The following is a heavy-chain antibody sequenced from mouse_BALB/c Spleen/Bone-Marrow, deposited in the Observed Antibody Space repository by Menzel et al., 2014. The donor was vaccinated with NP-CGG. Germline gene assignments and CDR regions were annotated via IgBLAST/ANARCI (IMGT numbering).Heavy chain of an antibody. J-gene: IGHJ4*01. CDR2: IWSGGST. V-gene: IGHV2-2*02. D-gene: IGHD1-2*01. CDR1: GFSLTSYG. CDR3: ARNSHYYGYYYAMDY. Sequence: QVQLKESGPGLVQPSQSLSITCTVSGFSLTSYGVHWVRQSPGKGLEWLGVIWSGGSTDYNAAFISRLSISKDNSKSQVFFKMNILQANDTAIYYCARNSHYYGYYYAMDYWGQGTSVTVSS.